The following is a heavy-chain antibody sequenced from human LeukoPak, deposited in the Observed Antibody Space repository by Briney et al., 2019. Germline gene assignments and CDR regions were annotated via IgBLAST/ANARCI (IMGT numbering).Heavy chain of an antibody. CDR1: GFTFSSYA. D-gene: IGHD4-17*01. J-gene: IGHJ3*02. CDR3: ATYGDYPSGAFDI. V-gene: IGHV3-21*01. CDR2: ISSSSSYI. Sequence: PGGSLRLSYAASGFTFSSYAMSWVRQAPGKGLEWVSSISSSSSYIYYADSVKGRFTISRDNAKNSLYLQMNSLRAEDTAVYYCATYGDYPSGAFDIWGQGTMVTVSS.